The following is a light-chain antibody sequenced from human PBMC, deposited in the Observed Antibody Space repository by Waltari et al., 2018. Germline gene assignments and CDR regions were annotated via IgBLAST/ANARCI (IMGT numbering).Light chain of an antibody. CDR2: GNS. J-gene: IGLJ2*01. Sequence: QSVLTQPPSVSGAPGQRVTISCTGSSSNIGAGYDVHWYQQLPGTAPKLLIYGNSSRPSGVPDRFSGYKSGPSASLAITGLQAEDEADYYCQSYDSSLSGSKVFGGGTKLTVL. CDR3: QSYDSSLSGSKV. CDR1: SSNIGAGYD. V-gene: IGLV1-40*01.